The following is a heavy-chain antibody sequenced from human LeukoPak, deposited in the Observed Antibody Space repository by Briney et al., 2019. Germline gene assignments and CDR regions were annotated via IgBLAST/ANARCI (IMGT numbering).Heavy chain of an antibody. CDR2: INPNSGGT. J-gene: IGHJ5*02. D-gene: IGHD2-21*01. Sequence: GASVKVSCKASGYTFTGYYMHWVRQAPGQGLEWMGWINPNSGGTSSAQKFQGRVTMTRETSITTVYMEVSWLTSDDTAIYYCARANRLHGGPYLIGPWGQGTLVTVSS. CDR3: ARANRLHGGPYLIGP. CDR1: GYTFTGYY. V-gene: IGHV1-2*02.